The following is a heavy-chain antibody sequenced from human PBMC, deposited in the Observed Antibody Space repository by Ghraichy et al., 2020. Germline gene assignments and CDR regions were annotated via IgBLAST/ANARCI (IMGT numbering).Heavy chain of an antibody. Sequence: SQTRSLTCTVSGGSISSYYWSWIRQPPGKGLEWIGDIYYSGSTNYNPSLKSRVTISVDTSKNQFSLKLSSVTAADTAVYYCARLGSDYDFFTYYYYYMDVWGKGTTVTVSS. J-gene: IGHJ6*03. CDR3: ARLGSDYDFFTYYYYYMDV. V-gene: IGHV4-59*01. CDR2: IYYSGST. CDR1: GGSISSYY. D-gene: IGHD3-3*01.